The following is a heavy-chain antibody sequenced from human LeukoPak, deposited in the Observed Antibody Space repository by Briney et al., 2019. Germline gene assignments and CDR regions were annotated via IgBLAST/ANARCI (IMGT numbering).Heavy chain of an antibody. CDR2: IYYSGST. CDR1: GGSISSGGYY. Sequence: SETLSLTCTVSGGSISSGGYYWSWIRQHPGKGLEWIGYIYYSGSTYYNPSLKSRVTISVDTSKNQFSLKLSSVTAEDTAVYYCARDRVLSITGTLLAPTHAFDIWGQGTMVTVSS. CDR3: ARDRVLSITGTLLAPTHAFDI. V-gene: IGHV4-31*03. J-gene: IGHJ3*02. D-gene: IGHD1-7*01.